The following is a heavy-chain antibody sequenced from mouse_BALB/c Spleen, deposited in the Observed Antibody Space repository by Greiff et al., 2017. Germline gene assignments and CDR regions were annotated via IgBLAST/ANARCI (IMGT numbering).Heavy chain of an antibody. V-gene: IGHV5-6-3*01. Sequence: EVKLMESGGGLVQPGGSLKLSCAASGFTFSSYGMSWVRQTPDKRLELVATINSNGGSTYYPDSVKGRFTISRDNAKNTLYLQMSSLKSEDTAMYYCARDPLLLRFAYWGQGTLVTVSA. CDR1: GFTFSSYG. J-gene: IGHJ3*01. CDR2: INSNGGST. D-gene: IGHD1-1*01. CDR3: ARDPLLLRFAY.